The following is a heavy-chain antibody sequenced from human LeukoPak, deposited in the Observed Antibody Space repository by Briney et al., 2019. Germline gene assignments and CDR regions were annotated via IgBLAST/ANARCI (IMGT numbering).Heavy chain of an antibody. V-gene: IGHV3-23*01. CDR2: ISGSGGST. CDR1: GFTFSSYA. J-gene: IGHJ5*02. Sequence: GGSLRLSCAASGFTFSSYAMSWVRQAPGKGLEWVSGISGSGGSTYYADSVKGRFTISRDNSKNTLYLQMNSLRAEDTAVYYCARDPVAAGFDRWFDPWGQGTLVTVSS. D-gene: IGHD2-21*01. CDR3: ARDPVAAGFDRWFDP.